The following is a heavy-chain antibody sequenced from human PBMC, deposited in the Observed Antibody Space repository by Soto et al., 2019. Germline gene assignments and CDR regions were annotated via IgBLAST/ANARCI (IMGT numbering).Heavy chain of an antibody. CDR1: GDSFTSYW. Sequence: GESLKISCKGSGDSFTSYWIGWVRQMPGKGLEWMGIIYPGDSDTRYSPSFQGQVTISADKSISTAYLQWSSLKASDTAMYYCARSLWFGKTNYYYYGMDVWGQGTTVTVSS. CDR2: IYPGDSDT. V-gene: IGHV5-51*01. D-gene: IGHD3-10*01. CDR3: ARSLWFGKTNYYYYGMDV. J-gene: IGHJ6*02.